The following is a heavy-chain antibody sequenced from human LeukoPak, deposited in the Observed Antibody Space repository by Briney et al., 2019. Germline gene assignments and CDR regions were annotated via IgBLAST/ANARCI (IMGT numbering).Heavy chain of an antibody. CDR1: GGSFSGYY. J-gene: IGHJ5*02. D-gene: IGHD1-1*01. CDR3: ARPGPVQLERRWVVPKSNWFDP. Sequence: SETLSLTCAVYGGSFSGYYWSWIRQPPGKGLEWIGEINHSGSTNYSPSLKTRVTISVDTSKNQFSLKLSSVTAADTAVYYCARPGPVQLERRWVVPKSNWFDPWGQGTLVTVSS. V-gene: IGHV4-34*01. CDR2: INHSGST.